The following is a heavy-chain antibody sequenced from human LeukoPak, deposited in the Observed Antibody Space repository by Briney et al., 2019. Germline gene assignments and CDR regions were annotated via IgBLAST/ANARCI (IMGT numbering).Heavy chain of an antibody. CDR1: GFTFRSYW. D-gene: IGHD4-17*01. CDR3: ARDLLYGDYVGAYFDY. Sequence: GGSLRLSCAASGFTFRSYWMTWVRQALGKGLEWGANIKQDGSEKHYVDSVNGRFTISRDNTKNSLYLQLNSLRAEDTAVYYCARDLLYGDYVGAYFDYWGQGALVTGSS. V-gene: IGHV3-7*01. CDR2: IKQDGSEK. J-gene: IGHJ4*02.